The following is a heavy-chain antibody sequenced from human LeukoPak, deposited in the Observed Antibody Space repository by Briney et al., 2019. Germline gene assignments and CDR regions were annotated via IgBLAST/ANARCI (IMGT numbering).Heavy chain of an antibody. CDR2: ISGSGGST. CDR1: GFTFSGYA. V-gene: IGHV3-23*01. D-gene: IGHD6-13*01. Sequence: QAGGSLRLSCAASGFTFSGYAMSWVRQAPGKGLEWVSAISGSGGSTCYADSVKGRFTISRDNSKNTLYLQMNSLRAEDTAVYYCAKDLTGSSSNDYWGQGTLVTVSS. CDR3: AKDLTGSSSNDY. J-gene: IGHJ4*02.